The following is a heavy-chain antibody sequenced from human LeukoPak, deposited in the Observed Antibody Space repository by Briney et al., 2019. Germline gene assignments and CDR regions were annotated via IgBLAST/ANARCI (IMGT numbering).Heavy chain of an antibody. V-gene: IGHV3-30*18. D-gene: IGHD5-12*01. J-gene: IGHJ4*02. CDR1: GFTFSSYG. CDR2: ISYDGSNK. CDR3: AKDLRGYGVFDY. Sequence: GRSLRLSCAASGFTFSSYGMHWVRQAPGKGLEWVAVISYDGSNKYYADSVKGRFTISRDNSKNTLYLQMNSLRAEDTAVYYCAKDLRGYGVFDYWGQGTLVTVSS.